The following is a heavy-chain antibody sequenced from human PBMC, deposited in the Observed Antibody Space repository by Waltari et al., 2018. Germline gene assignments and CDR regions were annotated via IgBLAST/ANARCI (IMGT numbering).Heavy chain of an antibody. CDR3: ARAQPLAVLYGGYPRDYSNGMDV. CDR2: IAYSGNT. CDR1: VGPIGLYY. Sequence: QVQLQESGPGLLQPSETLSLSSIVSVGPIGLYYWTSLRPPPGTGLEGIGYIAYSGNTKYNPARKSRVTMSIGTSTARNQFSLRLNTVTAADTAVYYCARAQPLAVLYGGYPRDYSNGMDVWGQGTTVIVSS. D-gene: IGHD4-17*01. V-gene: IGHV4-59*01. J-gene: IGHJ6*02.